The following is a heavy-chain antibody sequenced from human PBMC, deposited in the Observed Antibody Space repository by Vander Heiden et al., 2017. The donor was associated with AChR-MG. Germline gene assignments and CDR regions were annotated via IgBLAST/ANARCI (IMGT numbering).Heavy chain of an antibody. CDR2: IIPMLDSA. Sequence: QAQLVQSGAEVKKPGSSVKVSCKASGGTFSNYGIHWVRQAPGQGLEWMGGIIPMLDSANCAQKFQGRVTITADESTSTAYMELSSLRSEDTAVYYCAREFRGDFGNYYYYGMDVWGQGTTVTVSS. CDR3: AREFRGDFGNYYYYGMDV. V-gene: IGHV1-69*01. CDR1: GGTFSNYG. D-gene: IGHD3-10*01. J-gene: IGHJ6*02.